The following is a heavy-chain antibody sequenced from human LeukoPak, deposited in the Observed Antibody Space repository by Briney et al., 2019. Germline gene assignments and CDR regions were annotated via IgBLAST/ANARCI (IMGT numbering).Heavy chain of an antibody. CDR3: AREDRSIWTYFDY. D-gene: IGHD1-1*01. J-gene: IGHJ4*02. Sequence: ASVKVSCKASGYTFTGYYMHWVRQAPGQGLEWMGIINPSGGSTSYAQKFQGRVTMTRDTSTSTVYVELSSLRSEDTAVYYCAREDRSIWTYFDYWGQGTLVTVSS. CDR2: INPSGGST. CDR1: GYTFTGYY. V-gene: IGHV1-46*01.